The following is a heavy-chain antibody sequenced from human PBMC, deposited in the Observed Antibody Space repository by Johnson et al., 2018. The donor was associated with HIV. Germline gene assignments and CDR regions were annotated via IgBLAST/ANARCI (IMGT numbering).Heavy chain of an antibody. CDR3: ARGSSGSFDL. J-gene: IGHJ3*01. CDR2: ITSTGATV. D-gene: IGHD6-6*01. Sequence: QVQLVESGGGLVNPGGSLRLSCAASGFTFSDYYMSWIRQAPGKGLEWVSYITSTGATVHSADSVKGRFTISRDSSKNAVYLQMSSLRAEDTALYYCARGSSGSFDLWGRGTMVTVSS. CDR1: GFTFSDYY. V-gene: IGHV3-11*04.